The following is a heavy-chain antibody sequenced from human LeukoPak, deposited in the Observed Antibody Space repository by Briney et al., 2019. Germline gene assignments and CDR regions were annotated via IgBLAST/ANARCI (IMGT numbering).Heavy chain of an antibody. CDR3: ARVYQSAEYYFDY. Sequence: PSETLSLTSTVSGASIASYYWSWIRQPPRQGPEWIGYIYYTGSTEYLPSLKSRVTISLDTSKNQFSLKLTSVTAADTAVYYCARVYQSAEYYFDYWGQGNLVSVSS. J-gene: IGHJ4*02. CDR1: GASIASYY. CDR2: IYYTGST. D-gene: IGHD2-2*01. V-gene: IGHV4-59*01.